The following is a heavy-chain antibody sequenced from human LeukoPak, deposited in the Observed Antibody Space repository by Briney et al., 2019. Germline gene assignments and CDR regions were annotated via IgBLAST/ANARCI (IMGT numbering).Heavy chain of an antibody. J-gene: IGHJ4*02. V-gene: IGHV3-30*02. CDR3: AKDHRSMITFGGVLPSFDY. D-gene: IGHD3-16*01. CDR1: GFTFSSYG. Sequence: PGGSLRLSCAASGFTFSSYGMHWVRQAPGKGLEWVAFIRYDGSNKYYADSVKGRFTISRDNSKNTLYLQMNSLRAEDTAEYYCAKDHRSMITFGGVLPSFDYWGQGTLVTVSS. CDR2: IRYDGSNK.